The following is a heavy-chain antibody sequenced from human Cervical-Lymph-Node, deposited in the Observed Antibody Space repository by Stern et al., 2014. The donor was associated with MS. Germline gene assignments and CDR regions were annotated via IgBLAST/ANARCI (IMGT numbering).Heavy chain of an antibody. CDR1: GGSISSSSYY. CDR3: ARTYYYGSGSDY. J-gene: IGHJ4*02. Sequence: QVQLQESGPGLVKPSETLSLTCTVSGGSISSSSYYWGWIRQPPGKGLEWIGIISYSGSTYYTPSLKSRVTISVDTSKNQFSLKLSSVTAADTAVYYCARTYYYGSGSDYWGQGTLVTVSS. CDR2: ISYSGST. V-gene: IGHV4-39*01. D-gene: IGHD3-10*01.